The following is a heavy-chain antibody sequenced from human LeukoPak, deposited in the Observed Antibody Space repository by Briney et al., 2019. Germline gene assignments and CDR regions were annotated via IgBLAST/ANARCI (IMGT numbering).Heavy chain of an antibody. J-gene: IGHJ6*04. D-gene: IGHD6-6*01. Sequence: GGSLRLSCAASGFTFSSYWMHWVRQAPGKGLVWVSRINTDGSSTNYADSVKGRVTISRDNAKNTLYLQMNSLRAEDTAVYYCGRSRYSSASKDVWGKGTTVTVSS. CDR3: GRSRYSSASKDV. CDR1: GFTFSSYW. CDR2: INTDGSST. V-gene: IGHV3-74*01.